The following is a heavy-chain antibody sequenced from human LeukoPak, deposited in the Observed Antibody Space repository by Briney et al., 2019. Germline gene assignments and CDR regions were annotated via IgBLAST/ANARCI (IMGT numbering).Heavy chain of an antibody. Sequence: ASVKVSCKASGYTFTSYDINWVRQATGQGLEWMGWMNPNSGNAGYAQKFQGRVTMTRNTSITTAYMELSSLRSEDTAVYYCARDRNTYYYGSGSYYSFDYWGQGTLVTVSS. CDR1: GYTFTSYD. J-gene: IGHJ4*02. CDR2: MNPNSGNA. D-gene: IGHD3-10*01. V-gene: IGHV1-8*01. CDR3: ARDRNTYYYGSGSYYSFDY.